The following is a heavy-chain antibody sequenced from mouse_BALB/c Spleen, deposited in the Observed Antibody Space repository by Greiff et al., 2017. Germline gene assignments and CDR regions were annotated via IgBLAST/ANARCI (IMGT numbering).Heavy chain of an antibody. CDR3: TRFGSSYAMDY. J-gene: IGHJ4*01. V-gene: IGHV1-69*02. CDR2: IYPSDSYT. Sequence: QVQLQQPGAELVRPGASVKLSCKASGYTFTSYWINWVKQRPGQGLEWIGNIYPSDSYTNYNQKFKDKATLTVDKSSSTAYMQLSSPTSEDSAVYYCTRFGSSYAMDYWGQGTSVTVSS. CDR1: GYTFTSYW. D-gene: IGHD1-1*01.